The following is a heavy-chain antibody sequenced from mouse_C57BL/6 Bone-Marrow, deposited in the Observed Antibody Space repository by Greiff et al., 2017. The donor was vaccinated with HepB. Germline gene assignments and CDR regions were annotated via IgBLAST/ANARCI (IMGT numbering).Heavy chain of an antibody. CDR2: IDPENGDT. D-gene: IGHD1-1*01. J-gene: IGHJ2*01. Sequence: QQSGAELVRPGASVKLSCTASGFNIKDDYMHWVKQRPEQGLEWIGWIDPENGDTEYASKFQGKATITADTSSNTAYLQLSSLTSEDTAVYYCTTSTVGDYWGQGTTLTVSS. CDR3: TTSTVGDY. V-gene: IGHV14-4*01. CDR1: GFNIKDDY.